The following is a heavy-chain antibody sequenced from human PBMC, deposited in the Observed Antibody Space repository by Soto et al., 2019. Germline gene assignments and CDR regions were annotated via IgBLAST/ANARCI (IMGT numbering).Heavy chain of an antibody. CDR3: AREGGYVDY. CDR2: IDESGDS. Sequence: NPSETLSLTCTVSGGPIRSSSHYWGWIRQSPGTGLEWIGSIDESGDSYYNPSLKGRVTIFVDTSKNQFSLKLISVTGADSAIYYCAREGGYVDYWGQGTLVTVS. V-gene: IGHV4-39*02. J-gene: IGHJ4*02. D-gene: IGHD1-1*01. CDR1: GGPIRSSSHY.